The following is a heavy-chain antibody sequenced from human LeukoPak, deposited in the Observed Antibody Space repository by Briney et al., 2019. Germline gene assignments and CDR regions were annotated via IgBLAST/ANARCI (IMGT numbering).Heavy chain of an antibody. D-gene: IGHD1-26*01. V-gene: IGHV1-18*01. CDR3: ARVVYIVGTTRGGPFDY. CDR2: ISAYNGNT. J-gene: IGHJ4*02. CDR1: GYTFTSYG. Sequence: ASVKVSCKASGYTFTSYGISWVRQAPRQGLEWMGWISAYNGNTNYAQKLQGRVTMTTDTSTSTAYMELRSLRSDDTAVYYCARVVYIVGTTRGGPFDYWGQGTLVTVSS.